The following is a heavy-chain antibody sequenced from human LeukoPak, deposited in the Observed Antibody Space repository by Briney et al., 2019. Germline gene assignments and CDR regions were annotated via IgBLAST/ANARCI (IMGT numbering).Heavy chain of an antibody. CDR3: ARWALGGYCSGGSCYSDAFDI. CDR2: INHSGST. CDR1: GESFSGYS. J-gene: IGHJ3*02. Sequence: SETLSLTCAVYGESFSGYSWSWIRQPPGKGLEWVGEINHSGSTNYNPSLKSRVTISVDTSKNQFSLKLSSVTAADTAVYYCARWALGGYCSGGSCYSDAFDIWGQGTMVTVSS. D-gene: IGHD2-15*01. V-gene: IGHV4-34*01.